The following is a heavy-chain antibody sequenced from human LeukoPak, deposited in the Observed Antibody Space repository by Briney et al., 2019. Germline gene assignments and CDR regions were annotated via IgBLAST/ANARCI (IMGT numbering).Heavy chain of an antibody. V-gene: IGHV3-23*01. CDR2: ISGSGGST. J-gene: IGHJ4*02. CDR1: GFTFSSYA. Sequence: PGGSLRLSCAASGFTFSSYAMSWVRQAPGKGLEWVSAISGSGGSTYYADSVKGRFTISRDNSKNTLYLQMSSLRAEDTAVYYCVKDDCSSTSCPSDYWGQGTLVTVSS. CDR3: VKDDCSSTSCPSDY. D-gene: IGHD2-2*01.